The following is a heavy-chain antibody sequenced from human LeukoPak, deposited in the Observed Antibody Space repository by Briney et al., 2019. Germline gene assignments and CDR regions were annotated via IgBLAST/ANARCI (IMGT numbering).Heavy chain of an antibody. CDR2: IYSGGST. CDR1: GFTFGDYA. CDR3: ARVSVLRYFDWLFLFDY. J-gene: IGHJ4*02. Sequence: GGSLRLSCTASGFTFGDYAMSWVRQAPGKGLEWVSVIYSGGSTYYADSVKGRFTISRDNSKNTLYLQLNSLRAEDTAVYYCARVSVLRYFDWLFLFDYWGQGTLVTVSS. D-gene: IGHD3-9*01. V-gene: IGHV3-66*01.